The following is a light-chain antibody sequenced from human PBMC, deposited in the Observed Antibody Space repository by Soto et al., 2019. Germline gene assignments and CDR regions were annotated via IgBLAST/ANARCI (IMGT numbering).Light chain of an antibody. V-gene: IGLV1-51*01. CDR2: DNN. Sequence: QSVLTQPPSVSAAPGQKVTISCSGSSSNIGNEYVSWYQQLPGTAPKLLIYDNNQRPSGIPDRFSGSKSGTSATLGITGLQTGDEADYYCGTWDGSLSAVVFGRGTKLTVL. J-gene: IGLJ2*01. CDR3: GTWDGSLSAVV. CDR1: SSNIGNEY.